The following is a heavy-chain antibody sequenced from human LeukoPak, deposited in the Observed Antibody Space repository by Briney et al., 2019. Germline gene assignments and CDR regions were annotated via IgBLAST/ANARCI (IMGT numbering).Heavy chain of an antibody. CDR3: ARGPHRLGFDF. CDR2: VYYSGST. V-gene: IGHV4-59*01. Sequence: PSETLSLTCTVAGGSISNYYWSWVRQPPGKGLEWNGYVYYSGSTNYNPSLKSRLTMSVDTSKIQFSLKLKSVTAADTAVYYWARGPHRLGFDFWGQGTLVTVSS. CDR1: GGSISNYY. J-gene: IGHJ4*02.